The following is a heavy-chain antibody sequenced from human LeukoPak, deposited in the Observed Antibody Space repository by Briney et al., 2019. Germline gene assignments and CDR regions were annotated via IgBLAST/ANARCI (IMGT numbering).Heavy chain of an antibody. CDR2: MNPNSGNT. V-gene: IGHV1-8*03. J-gene: IGHJ6*03. CDR3: ARGIQLWLLPHYYYYYMDV. CDR1: GYTFTSYD. Sequence: ASVKVSCKASGYTFTSYDINWVRQATGQGREWMGWMNPNSGNTGYAQKFQGRVTITRNTSISTAYMELSSLRSEDTAVYYCARGIQLWLLPHYYYYYMDVWGKGTTVTVSS. D-gene: IGHD5-18*01.